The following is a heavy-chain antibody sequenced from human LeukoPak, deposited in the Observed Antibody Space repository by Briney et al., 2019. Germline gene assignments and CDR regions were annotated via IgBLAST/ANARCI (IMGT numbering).Heavy chain of an antibody. V-gene: IGHV3-30*18. Sequence: GGSLRLSCAASGFIFSTYGMHWVRQAPGKGLEWVAVTSYDGNNEYYADSVKGRFTIFRDNSKSTLYLQMNSLRAEDTAVYYCAKDRLYCSGGSCSSRAFGGYFDYWGQGTLVTVSS. CDR2: TSYDGNNE. CDR3: AKDRLYCSGGSCSSRAFGGYFDY. J-gene: IGHJ4*02. CDR1: GFIFSTYG. D-gene: IGHD2-15*01.